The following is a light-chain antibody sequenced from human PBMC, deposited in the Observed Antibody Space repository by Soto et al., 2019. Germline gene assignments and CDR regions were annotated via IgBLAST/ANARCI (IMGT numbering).Light chain of an antibody. CDR3: SSYTSSSTLYV. CDR1: SSDVGGYNY. CDR2: EVS. V-gene: IGLV2-14*01. J-gene: IGLJ1*01. Sequence: QSALTQPASVSGSPGQSITISCTGTSSDVGGYNYVSWYRQHPGKAPKLMIYEVSHRPSGFSNRFSGSKSGNTASLTISGLQAEDEADYYCSSYTSSSTLYVFGTGTKLTVL.